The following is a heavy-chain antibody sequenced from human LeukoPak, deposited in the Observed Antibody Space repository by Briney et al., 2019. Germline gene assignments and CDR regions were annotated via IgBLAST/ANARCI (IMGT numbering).Heavy chain of an antibody. Sequence: SETLSLTCTVSGGSISSGSYYWSWIRQPAGKGLEWIGRIYTSGSTNYNPSLKSRVTISVDTSKNQFSLKLSSVTAADTAVYYCARSDTAMVINWGQGTLVTVSS. CDR1: GGSISSGSYY. D-gene: IGHD5-18*01. CDR2: IYTSGST. CDR3: ARSDTAMVIN. V-gene: IGHV4-61*02. J-gene: IGHJ4*02.